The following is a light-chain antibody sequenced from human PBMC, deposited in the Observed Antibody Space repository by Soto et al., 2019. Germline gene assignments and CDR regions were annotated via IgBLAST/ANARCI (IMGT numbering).Light chain of an antibody. J-gene: IGKJ1*01. Sequence: DIQMTQSPSTLSVSVGDRVTITCGASQTISSWLAWYQQKPGKAPKLLIYKASTLKSGVPSRFRGSGSGTEFTLTISSLQPDDFATYYCQHYNSYSEAFGQGTQVDIK. V-gene: IGKV1-5*03. CDR3: QHYNSYSEA. CDR2: KAS. CDR1: QTISSW.